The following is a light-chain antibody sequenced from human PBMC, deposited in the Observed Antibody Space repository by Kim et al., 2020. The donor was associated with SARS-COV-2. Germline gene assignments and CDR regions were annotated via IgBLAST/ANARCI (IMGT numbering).Light chain of an antibody. Sequence: VAAGQAARITCSGDVRARKYARWVQQKAGEAPVLVICKDSGRPSGIPGRFCGGSAGTTVTLTVGGAEVDDEADYYGYSASDDKQGVFGGGTQVTVL. CDR2: KDS. CDR1: VRARKY. J-gene: IGLJ3*02. V-gene: IGLV3-27*01. CDR3: YSASDDKQGV.